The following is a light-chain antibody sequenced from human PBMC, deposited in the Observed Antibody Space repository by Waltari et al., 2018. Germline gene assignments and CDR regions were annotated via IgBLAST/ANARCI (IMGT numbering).Light chain of an antibody. V-gene: IGLV8-61*01. Sequence: QTVVTQEPSLSVSPGGTVTLTCSLSSGSVSRTSYPTWYQQTPGQPPRTPVYKGIILSSGVPDRFSGSILGNTAALTITGAQADDESDYYCSMYMGSGVWVFGGGTKLTVL. CDR3: SMYMGSGVWV. J-gene: IGLJ3*02. CDR2: KGI. CDR1: SGSVSRTSY.